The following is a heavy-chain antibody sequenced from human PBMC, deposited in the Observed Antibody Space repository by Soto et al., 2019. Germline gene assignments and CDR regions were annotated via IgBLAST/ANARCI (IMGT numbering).Heavy chain of an antibody. CDR3: ATKEGVPGTSDAFDI. CDR2: IYSGGST. J-gene: IGHJ3*02. V-gene: IGHV3-66*01. D-gene: IGHD1-1*01. Sequence: GGSLRLSCAASGFTFSSNYMSWVRQAPGKGLEWVSVIYSGGSTYYADSVKGRFTISRDNSKNTLYLQMNSLRAEDTAVYYCATKEGVPGTSDAFDIWGQGTMVTVSS. CDR1: GFTFSSNY.